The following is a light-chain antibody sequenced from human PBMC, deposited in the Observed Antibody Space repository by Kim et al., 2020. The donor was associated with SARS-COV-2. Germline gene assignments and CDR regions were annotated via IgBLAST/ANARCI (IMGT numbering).Light chain of an antibody. Sequence: SYELTQPPSVSVSPGQTASITCFGDKLGDKYACWYQQKPGQSPVLVIYQDSKRPSGIPERFSGSNSGNTATLTISETQAMDEADYYCQAWDSSTVVFGGGTQLTVL. CDR2: QDS. V-gene: IGLV3-1*01. J-gene: IGLJ2*01. CDR3: QAWDSSTVV. CDR1: KLGDKY.